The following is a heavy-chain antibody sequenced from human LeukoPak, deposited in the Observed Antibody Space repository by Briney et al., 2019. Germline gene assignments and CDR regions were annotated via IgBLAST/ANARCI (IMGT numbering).Heavy chain of an antibody. CDR2: INHSGST. Sequence: SETLSLTCAVYGGSFSGYYWSWIRQPPGKGLEWIGEINHSGSTNYNPSLKSRVTISVDTSKNQFSLKLSSVTAADTAVYYCARGASCTNGVCYSRDFQHWGQGTLVTVSS. CDR3: ARGASCTNGVCYSRDFQH. CDR1: GGSFSGYY. J-gene: IGHJ1*01. V-gene: IGHV4-34*01. D-gene: IGHD2-8*01.